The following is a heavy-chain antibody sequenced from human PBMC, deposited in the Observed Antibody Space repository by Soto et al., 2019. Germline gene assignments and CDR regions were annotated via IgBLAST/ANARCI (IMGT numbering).Heavy chain of an antibody. Sequence: SGPTLVNPTPTLTLTCTFSGFSLTTSRMCVTWIRQPPGKALEWLARIDWDDRKYYTTPLKTRLTISKDTTKNQVVLTMTNVDPADTGTYYCAHSNINMVHQFDHWGQGTLVTVSS. D-gene: IGHD3-10*01. J-gene: IGHJ5*02. V-gene: IGHV2-70*12. CDR2: IDWDDRK. CDR3: AHSNINMVHQFDH. CDR1: GFSLTTSRMC.